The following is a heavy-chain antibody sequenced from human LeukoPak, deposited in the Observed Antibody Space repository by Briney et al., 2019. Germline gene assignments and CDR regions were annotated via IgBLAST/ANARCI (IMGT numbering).Heavy chain of an antibody. J-gene: IGHJ3*02. D-gene: IGHD1-26*01. V-gene: IGHV3-23*01. CDR1: GFTFSSYA. CDR2: ISGSGGST. Sequence: GGSLRLSCTASGFTFSSYAMSWVRQAPGKGLEWVSTISGSGGSTYYADSVKGRFTISRDNSKNTLYLQMNSLRAEDTAVYYCAKDWGSGSYQPDAFDIWGQGTMVTVSS. CDR3: AKDWGSGSYQPDAFDI.